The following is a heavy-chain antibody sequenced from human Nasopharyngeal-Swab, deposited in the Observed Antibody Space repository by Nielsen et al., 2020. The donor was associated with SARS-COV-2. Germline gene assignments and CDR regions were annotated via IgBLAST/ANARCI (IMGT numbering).Heavy chain of an antibody. CDR2: ISAYNGNT. J-gene: IGHJ4*02. Sequence: ASVKVSCNASGYTFTSYGISWVRQAPGQGLEWMGWISAYNGNTNYAQKLQGRVTMTTDTSTSTAYMELRSLRSDDTAVYYCARVELYDFCSGYYLFDYWGQGTLVTVSS. CDR3: ARVELYDFCSGYYLFDY. CDR1: GYTFTSYG. D-gene: IGHD3-3*01. V-gene: IGHV1-18*01.